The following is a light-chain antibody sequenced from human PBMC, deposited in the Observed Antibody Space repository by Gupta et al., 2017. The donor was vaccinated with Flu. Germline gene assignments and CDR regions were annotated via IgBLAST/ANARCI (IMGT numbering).Light chain of an antibody. CDR2: ENN. CDR3: GTWDSSRSGWV. CDR1: SSHIGNNY. J-gene: IGLJ3*02. V-gene: IGLV1-51*02. Sequence: KVTISCAGSSSHIGNNYVSWYQQPPGTAPKLLIYENNKRPSGIPDRFSGSRSDTSATLGITGLQTGDEADYYCGTWDSSRSGWVFGGGTKLTVL.